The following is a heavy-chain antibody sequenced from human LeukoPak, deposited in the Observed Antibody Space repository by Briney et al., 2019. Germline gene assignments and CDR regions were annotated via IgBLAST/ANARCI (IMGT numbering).Heavy chain of an antibody. D-gene: IGHD6-19*01. CDR2: ITGSGGST. V-gene: IGHV3-23*01. CDR3: AKDQGDYSSGWSIFDY. CDR1: GFTVSTYA. Sequence: PGGSLRLSCAASGFTVSTYAMTGVRQAPGKGLKGFSAITGSGGSTYYADSVKGRFTISRDNSKNTLYLQMNSLRSEDTAVYYCAKDQGDYSSGWSIFDYWGQGSLVTVSS. J-gene: IGHJ4*02.